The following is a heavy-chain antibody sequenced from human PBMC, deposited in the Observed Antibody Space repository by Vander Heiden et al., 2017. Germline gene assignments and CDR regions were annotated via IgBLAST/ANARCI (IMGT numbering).Heavy chain of an antibody. CDR3: ARDLHRDIVVVPAARGDY. Sequence: EVQLVESGGGLVKPGGSLRPSCAASGFTFSSYSMNWVRQAPGKGLEWVSSISSSSSYIYYADSVKGRFTISRDNAKNSLYLQMNSLRAEDTAVYYCARDLHRDIVVVPAARGDYWGQGTLVTVSS. V-gene: IGHV3-21*01. CDR2: ISSSSSYI. CDR1: GFTFSSYS. J-gene: IGHJ4*02. D-gene: IGHD2-2*01.